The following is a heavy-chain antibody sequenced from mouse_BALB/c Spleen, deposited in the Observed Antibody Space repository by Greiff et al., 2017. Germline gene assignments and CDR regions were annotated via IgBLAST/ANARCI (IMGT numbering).Heavy chain of an antibody. CDR1: GFSLTSYG. CDR2: IWAGGST. Sequence: EQLQESGPGLVAPSQSLSITCTVSGFSLTSYGVHWVRQPPGKGLEWLGVIWAGGSTNYNSALMSRLSISKDNSKSQVFLKMNSLQTDDTAMYYCARDQIYGYDYDAFAYWGQGTLVTVSA. J-gene: IGHJ3*01. CDR3: ARDQIYGYDYDAFAY. D-gene: IGHD2-4*01. V-gene: IGHV2-9*02.